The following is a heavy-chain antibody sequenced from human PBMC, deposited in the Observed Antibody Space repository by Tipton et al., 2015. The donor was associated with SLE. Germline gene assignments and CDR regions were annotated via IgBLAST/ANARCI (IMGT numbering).Heavy chain of an antibody. J-gene: IGHJ6*02. CDR2: INHSGST. CDR3: WRRGMDV. Sequence: TLSLTCTVSGGSISSGGYYWSWIRQPPGKGLEWIGEINHSGSTNYNPSLKSRVTISVDTSKNQFSLKLSSVTAADTAVYYCWRRGMDVWGQGTTVTVSS. V-gene: IGHV4-39*07. CDR1: GGSISSGGYY.